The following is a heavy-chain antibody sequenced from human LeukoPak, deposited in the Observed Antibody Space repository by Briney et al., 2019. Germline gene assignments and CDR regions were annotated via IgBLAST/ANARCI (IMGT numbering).Heavy chain of an antibody. V-gene: IGHV3-30*18. Sequence: GGSLRLSCEASGFTFISYGVHWVRQAPGKGLEWVSVIPYDGGNQKYADSVKGRFTISRDNSKNTVYLQLNSLGAEDTAVYYCAKDRRMMSAYYGMDVWGQGTTVIVSS. D-gene: IGHD3-16*01. CDR3: AKDRRMMSAYYGMDV. CDR1: GFTFISYG. J-gene: IGHJ6*02. CDR2: IPYDGGNQ.